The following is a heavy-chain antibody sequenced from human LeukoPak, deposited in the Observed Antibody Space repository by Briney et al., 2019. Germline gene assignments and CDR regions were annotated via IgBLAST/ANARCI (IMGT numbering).Heavy chain of an antibody. CDR2: TSSDLNVK. Sequence: GGSLRLTCAASGFTFRNYVIHWVRQAPGKGLEWVAVTSSDLNVKLYADSVKGRFTISRDNSRSTLYLQMNSLRPEDTAIYYCAREGYYGSGSPPSLYFDYWGQGTLVTVSS. J-gene: IGHJ4*02. CDR1: GFTFRNYV. CDR3: AREGYYGSGSPPSLYFDY. V-gene: IGHV3-30-3*01. D-gene: IGHD3-10*01.